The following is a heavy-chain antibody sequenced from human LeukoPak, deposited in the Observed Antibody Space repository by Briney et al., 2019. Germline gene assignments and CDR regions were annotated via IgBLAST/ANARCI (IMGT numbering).Heavy chain of an antibody. CDR1: GYSISSGYY. CDR3: ARAKYSNCFDY. D-gene: IGHD4-11*01. V-gene: IGHV4-38-2*02. CDR2: IYHSGST. Sequence: SETLSLTCTVSGYSISSGYYWGWIRQPPGKGLEWIGSIYHSGSTYYNPSLKSRVTISVDTSKNQFSLKLSSVTAADTAVYYCARAKYSNCFDYWGQGTLVTVSS. J-gene: IGHJ4*02.